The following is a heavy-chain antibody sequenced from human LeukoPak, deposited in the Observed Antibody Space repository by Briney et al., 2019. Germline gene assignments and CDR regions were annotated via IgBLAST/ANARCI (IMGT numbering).Heavy chain of an antibody. V-gene: IGHV1-3*01. Sequence: ASVKVSCKASGYTFTSYAMHWVRQAPGQRLEWMGWINAGNGNTKYSQKFQGRVTITRDTSASTAYMELSSLRSEDTAVYYCARGEWGPYGSGSYYTANYYYYGMDVWGQGTTVTVSS. D-gene: IGHD3-10*01. J-gene: IGHJ6*02. CDR1: GYTFTSYA. CDR3: ARGEWGPYGSGSYYTANYYYYGMDV. CDR2: INAGNGNT.